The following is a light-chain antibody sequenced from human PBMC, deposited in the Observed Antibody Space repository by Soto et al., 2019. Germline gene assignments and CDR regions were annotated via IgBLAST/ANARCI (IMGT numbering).Light chain of an antibody. J-gene: IGLJ3*02. CDR2: EGS. Sequence: QSVLTRPASVSVSPGQSITSSCTGTSSDVGSYNLVSWYQQHPGKAPKLMIYEGSKRPSGVSNRFSGSKSGNTASLTISGLQAEDEADYYCCSYAGSSTWVFGGGTKVTVL. CDR3: CSYAGSSTWV. CDR1: SSDVGSYNL. V-gene: IGLV2-23*01.